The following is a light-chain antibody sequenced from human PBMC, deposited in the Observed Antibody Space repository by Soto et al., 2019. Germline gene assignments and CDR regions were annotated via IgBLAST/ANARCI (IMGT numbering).Light chain of an antibody. V-gene: IGLV2-23*03. CDR2: EGS. CDR3: CSYAGSTTLV. Sequence: QSALTQPASVSGSRGQSITISCTGTSSDVWSYNLVSWYQQHPGKAPKLMIFEGSKRPSGVSTRFSGSKSGNTASLTISGLQAEDEADYFCCSYAGSTTLVFGGGTKLTVL. CDR1: SSDVWSYNL. J-gene: IGLJ2*01.